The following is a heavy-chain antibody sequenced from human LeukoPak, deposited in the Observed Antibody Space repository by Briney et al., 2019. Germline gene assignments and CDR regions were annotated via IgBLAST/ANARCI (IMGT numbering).Heavy chain of an antibody. CDR2: ISYDVNNK. D-gene: IGHD2-15*01. V-gene: IGHV3-30*04. CDR3: ASCRGSCYSGQYYFHY. CDR1: AFIFSSYT. Sequence: GGSLRLSCAATAFIFSSYTIHWVRQAPGKGLEWVADISYDVNNKYYADSVKGRFTISRDNSKNTLYLQMNSLRPEDTAVYYCASCRGSCYSGQYYFHYWGQGTLVTVSS. J-gene: IGHJ4*02.